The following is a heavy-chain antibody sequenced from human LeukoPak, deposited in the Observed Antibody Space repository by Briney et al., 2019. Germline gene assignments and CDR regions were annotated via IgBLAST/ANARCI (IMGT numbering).Heavy chain of an antibody. Sequence: PGGSLRLSCAASGFTFSSFALSWVRQAPGKGLEWVSAISDSGGSTYYADSVKGRFTISRDNSKNTLYLQMNSLRAEDTAVYYCAKAETRYSSGWYIYWGQGALVTVSS. D-gene: IGHD6-19*01. CDR1: GFTFSSFA. V-gene: IGHV3-23*01. CDR2: ISDSGGST. CDR3: AKAETRYSSGWYIY. J-gene: IGHJ4*02.